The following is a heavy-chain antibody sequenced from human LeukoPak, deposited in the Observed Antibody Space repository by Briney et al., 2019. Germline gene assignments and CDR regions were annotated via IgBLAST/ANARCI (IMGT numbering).Heavy chain of an antibody. Sequence: SETLSLTCTVSGGSISNYYWSWIRQAPGKGLEWIGYTYYSGSTNYNPSLKSRVTISVDTSKNQFSLKLSSVTAADTAVFYCARLSGGYSLFNGLDVRGKGTTVTVSS. V-gene: IGHV4-59*01. D-gene: IGHD5-18*01. CDR3: ARLSGGYSLFNGLDV. J-gene: IGHJ6*04. CDR2: TYYSGST. CDR1: GGSISNYY.